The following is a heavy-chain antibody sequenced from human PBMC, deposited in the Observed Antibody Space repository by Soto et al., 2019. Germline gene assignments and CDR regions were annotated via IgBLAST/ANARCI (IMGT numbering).Heavy chain of an antibody. V-gene: IGHV1-69*02. CDR2: IIPILGIA. J-gene: IGHJ5*02. Sequence: ASVKVSCKASGGTFSSYTISWVRQAPGQGLEWMGRIIPILGIANYAQKFQGRVTITADKSTSTAYMELSSLRSEDTAVYYCARGVGYCSSTSCYSPNWFDPWGQGTLVTVSS. CDR3: ARGVGYCSSTSCYSPNWFDP. CDR1: GGTFSSYT. D-gene: IGHD2-2*03.